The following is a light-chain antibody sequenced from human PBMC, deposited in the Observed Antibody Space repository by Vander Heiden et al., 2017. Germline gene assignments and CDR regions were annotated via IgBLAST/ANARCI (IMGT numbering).Light chain of an antibody. CDR2: FAA. V-gene: IGKV6D-21*02. Sequence: EIVLTQSPDFQSVTPKEKVTITCRASQTIGTDLHWYQQKPDQSPKRLIKFAAQSIAGVPSRFSGSGSGTDFTLTINSLEAEDVAAYYCHQSSSPYTVGQGTKLEIK. CDR3: HQSSSPYT. J-gene: IGKJ2*01. CDR1: QTIGTD.